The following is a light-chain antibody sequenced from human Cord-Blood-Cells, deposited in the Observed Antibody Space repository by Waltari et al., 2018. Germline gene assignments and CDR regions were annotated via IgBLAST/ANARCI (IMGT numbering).Light chain of an antibody. CDR3: QAWDSSTAV. J-gene: IGLJ2*01. V-gene: IGLV3-1*01. CDR2: QDS. CDR1: KLGDKY. Sequence: ELTQPPSVSVSPGQTASITCSGDKLGDKYACWYQQKPGQSPVLAIYQDSKRPSGIPERFSGSNSGNTATLTISGTQAMDEADYYCQAWDSSTAVFGGGTKLTVL.